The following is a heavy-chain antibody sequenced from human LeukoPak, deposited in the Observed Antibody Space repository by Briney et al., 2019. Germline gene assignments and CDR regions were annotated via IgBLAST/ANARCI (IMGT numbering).Heavy chain of an antibody. J-gene: IGHJ4*02. CDR3: ATLTGPYSGSYYGSFDY. Sequence: ASVKVSCKASGYTFTSYYMHWVRQAPGQGLEWMGIINPSGGSTSYAQKFQGRVTMTRDTSTSTVYMELSSLRSEDTAVYYCATLTGPYSGSYYGSFDYRGQGTLVTVSS. D-gene: IGHD1-26*01. CDR2: INPSGGST. CDR1: GYTFTSYY. V-gene: IGHV1-46*01.